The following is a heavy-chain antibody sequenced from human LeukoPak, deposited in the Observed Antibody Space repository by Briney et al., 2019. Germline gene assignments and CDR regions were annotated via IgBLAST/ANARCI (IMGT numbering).Heavy chain of an antibody. J-gene: IGHJ4*02. V-gene: IGHV4-38-2*02. Sequence: SETLSLTCTVSGYSISSGYYWGWIRQPPGKGLEWIGSIYHSGSTYYNPSLKSRVTISVDTSKNQFSLKLSSVTAADTAVYYCARPGGGLQFDYWGQGTLVTVSS. D-gene: IGHD5-24*01. CDR2: IYHSGST. CDR3: ARPGGGLQFDY. CDR1: GYSISSGYY.